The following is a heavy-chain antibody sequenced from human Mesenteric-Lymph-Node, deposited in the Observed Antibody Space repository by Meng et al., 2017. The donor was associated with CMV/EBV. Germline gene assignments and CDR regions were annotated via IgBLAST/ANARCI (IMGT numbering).Heavy chain of an antibody. J-gene: IGHJ4*02. CDR2: IYHSGST. D-gene: IGHD3-16*01. CDR3: ARDLDGSAAIRGSWFY. V-gene: IGHV4-4*02. CDR1: GGSISSSNW. Sequence: SGGSISSSNWWSWVRQPPGKGLEWIGEIYHSGSTNYNPSLKSRVTISVDKSKNQFSLKLSSVTAADTAVYYCARDLDGSAAIRGSWFYWGQGTLVTVSS.